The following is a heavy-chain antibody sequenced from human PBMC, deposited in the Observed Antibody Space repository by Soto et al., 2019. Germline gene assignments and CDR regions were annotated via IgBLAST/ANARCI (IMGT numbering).Heavy chain of an antibody. CDR2: ISSYNGDT. D-gene: IGHD6-19*01. CDR1: GYTFTSYG. CDR3: ARAVGYYYGMDV. J-gene: IGHJ6*02. V-gene: IGHV1-18*01. Sequence: ASVKVSCKASGYTFTSYGISWVRQAPGQGPEWMGWISSYNGDTNYAQTFQGRVTMTTDTSTSTAYMELRSLRSDDTAVYYCARAVGYYYGMDVWGQGTTVTVSS.